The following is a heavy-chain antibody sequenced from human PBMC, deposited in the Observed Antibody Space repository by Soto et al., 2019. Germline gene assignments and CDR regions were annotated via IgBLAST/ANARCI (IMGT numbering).Heavy chain of an antibody. CDR3: ARDEARIDSSDNFDY. D-gene: IGHD3-22*01. CDR1: GFKFTDYG. CDR2: SWFDGSIA. Sequence: QVQLVESGGGVVQPGRSLRLSCVASGFKFTDYGLNWVRQTPGKGLEWVAISWFDGSIAYYAESVKGRFTISRDDSRNTVYLHMNSLGGEDTAMYYCARDEARIDSSDNFDYWGQGTQVTVSS. V-gene: IGHV3-33*01. J-gene: IGHJ4*02.